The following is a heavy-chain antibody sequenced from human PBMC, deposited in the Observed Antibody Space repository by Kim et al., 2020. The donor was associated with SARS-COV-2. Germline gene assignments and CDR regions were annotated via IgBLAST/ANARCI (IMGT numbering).Heavy chain of an antibody. CDR2: IYYSGST. CDR1: GGSISSYY. CDR3: ARDLGYCSSTSCQDHDAFDI. Sequence: ETLSLTCTVSGGSISSYYWSWIRQPPGKGLEWIGYIYYSGSTNYNPSLKSRVTISVDTSKNQFSLKLSSVTAADTAVYYCARDLGYCSSTSCQDHDAFDIWGQGTMVTVSS. J-gene: IGHJ3*02. D-gene: IGHD2-2*01. V-gene: IGHV4-59*13.